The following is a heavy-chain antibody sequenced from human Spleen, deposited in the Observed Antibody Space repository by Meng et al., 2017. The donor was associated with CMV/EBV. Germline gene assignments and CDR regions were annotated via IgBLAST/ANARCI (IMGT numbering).Heavy chain of an antibody. D-gene: IGHD5-12*01. J-gene: IGHJ5*02. Sequence: SGCTFSSYAINWVRQAPGQGLEWMGGIIPLYGTANYPQKFQGRVTITTDESTSTASMELSSLRAEDTAVYYCAREGQMGGYDSQFDPWGQGTLVTVSS. V-gene: IGHV1-69*05. CDR2: IIPLYGTA. CDR3: AREGQMGGYDSQFDP. CDR1: GCTFSSYA.